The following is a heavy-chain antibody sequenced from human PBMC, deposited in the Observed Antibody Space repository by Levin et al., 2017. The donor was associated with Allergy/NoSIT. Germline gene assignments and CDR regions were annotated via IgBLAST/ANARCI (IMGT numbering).Heavy chain of an antibody. CDR3: ARDRAVRFCDS. D-gene: IGHD2-21*02. CDR2: ISYDGNSQ. Sequence: GGSLRLSCAASGLTFTSHGFHWLRQAPSKGLDWVAMISYDGNSQFYADSVRGRFTISRDNNKNTIYLEMKSLTVEDTALYYCARDRAVRFCDSWGQGTPVTVSS. V-gene: IGHV3-33*01. J-gene: IGHJ4*02. CDR1: GLTFTSHG.